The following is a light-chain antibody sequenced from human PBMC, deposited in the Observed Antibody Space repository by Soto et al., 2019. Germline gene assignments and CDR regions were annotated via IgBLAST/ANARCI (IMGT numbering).Light chain of an antibody. V-gene: IGKV1-39*01. J-gene: IGKJ1*01. CDR1: QTILTY. Sequence: DIQMTQSPSSLSASVGDRVTITCRASQTILTYFNWYQQKPGKAPKLLIYAASSLQSGVPSRFSGGGSATDFTLTISSLQPEDFATYYCQQSFGTTWTFGRGTKVDIK. CDR3: QQSFGTTWT. CDR2: AAS.